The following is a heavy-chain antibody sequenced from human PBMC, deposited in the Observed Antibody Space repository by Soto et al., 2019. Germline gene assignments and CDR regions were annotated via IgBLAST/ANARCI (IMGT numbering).Heavy chain of an antibody. Sequence: QLQLQESGPGLVKPSETLSLTCTVSGGSINNSSFYWGWVRQPPGKRLEWIGSIYYSGSAYYNPSHNSRLNISVYTSKHQFSLILSSVTAADTAVYFCARRPLVRGIIPYYFDSWHQGTLFTVSA. CDR2: IYYSGSA. V-gene: IGHV4-39*01. CDR1: GGSINNSSFY. D-gene: IGHD3-10*01. J-gene: IGHJ4*02. CDR3: ARRPLVRGIIPYYFDS.